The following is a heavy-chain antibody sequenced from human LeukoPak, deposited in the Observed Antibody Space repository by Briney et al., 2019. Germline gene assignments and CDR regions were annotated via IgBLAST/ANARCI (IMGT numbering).Heavy chain of an antibody. D-gene: IGHD2/OR15-2a*01. CDR3: AGGENYYFHTDV. CDR2: LYSGGDT. J-gene: IGHJ6*03. Sequence: GGSLRLSCAASGFSVSDSYMSWVRQAPGKGLEWVSILYSGGDTYYSASVRGRFTISRDNSKNTLYLQMNTLSAADTAVYFCAGGENYYFHTDVWGKGATVTVSS. CDR1: GFSVSDSY. V-gene: IGHV3-66*02.